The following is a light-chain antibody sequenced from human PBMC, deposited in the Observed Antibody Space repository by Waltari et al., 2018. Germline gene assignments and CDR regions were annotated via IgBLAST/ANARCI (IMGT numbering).Light chain of an antibody. CDR2: EDN. CDR1: SGTFASKY. J-gene: IGLJ3*02. CDR3: QSYDRNSQGV. Sequence: NFMLTQPQSVSGSPGETVIVACPGSSGTFASKYVPWYPQRPGRAPTPLIYEDNQRPSGVPARFSGSTDSSSNSASLTIYGLMPEDEADYYCQSYDRNSQGVFGGGTKLTVL. V-gene: IGLV6-57*02.